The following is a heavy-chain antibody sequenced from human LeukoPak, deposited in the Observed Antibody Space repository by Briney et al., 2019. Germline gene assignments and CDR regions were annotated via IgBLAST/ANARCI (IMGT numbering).Heavy chain of an antibody. V-gene: IGHV1-18*01. Sequence: ASVKVSCKASGYTFTSYGISWVLQAPGQGLEWMGWISAYNGNTNYAQKLQGRVTMTTDTSTSTAYMELRSLRSDDTAVYYCARALWFGELLEYFQHWGQGTLVTVSS. D-gene: IGHD3-10*01. J-gene: IGHJ1*01. CDR1: GYTFTSYG. CDR3: ARALWFGELLEYFQH. CDR2: ISAYNGNT.